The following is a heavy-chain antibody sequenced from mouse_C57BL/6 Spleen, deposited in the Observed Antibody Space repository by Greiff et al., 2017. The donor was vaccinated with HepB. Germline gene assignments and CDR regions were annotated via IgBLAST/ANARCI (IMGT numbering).Heavy chain of an antibody. Sequence: QVQLKESGAELARPGASVKLSCKASGYTFTSYGISWVKQRTGQGLEWIGEIYPRSGNTYYNEKFKGKATLTADKSSSTAYMELRSLTSEDSAVYFCARGAQATFYYAMDYWGQGTSVTVSS. V-gene: IGHV1-81*01. J-gene: IGHJ4*01. D-gene: IGHD3-2*02. CDR3: ARGAQATFYYAMDY. CDR2: IYPRSGNT. CDR1: GYTFTSYG.